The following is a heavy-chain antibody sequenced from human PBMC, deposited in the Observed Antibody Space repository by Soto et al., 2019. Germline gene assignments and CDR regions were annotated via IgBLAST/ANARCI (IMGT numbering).Heavy chain of an antibody. J-gene: IGHJ5*02. CDR2: IYYSGST. CDR1: GGSISSSSYY. Sequence: QLQLQESGPGLVKPSETLSLTCTVSGGSISSSSYYWGWIRQPPGKGLEWIGSIYYSGSTYYNPSLKSRVTISVDTSKNQFSLKLSSVTAADTAVYYCVRRTIFGVVNWFDPWGQGTLVTVSS. D-gene: IGHD3-3*01. CDR3: VRRTIFGVVNWFDP. V-gene: IGHV4-39*01.